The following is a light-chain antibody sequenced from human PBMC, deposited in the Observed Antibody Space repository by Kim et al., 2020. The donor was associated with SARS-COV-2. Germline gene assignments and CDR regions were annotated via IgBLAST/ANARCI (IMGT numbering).Light chain of an antibody. J-gene: IGKJ1*01. Sequence: ASVGDRVTITCRTSQSISSWLAWYQQKPGKAPKLLIYDVSNLESGVPSRFSGSRSGTEFTLTINNLQPDDFATYYCQQYNSDPWTFGQGTKVDIK. V-gene: IGKV1-5*01. CDR1: QSISSW. CDR3: QQYNSDPWT. CDR2: DVS.